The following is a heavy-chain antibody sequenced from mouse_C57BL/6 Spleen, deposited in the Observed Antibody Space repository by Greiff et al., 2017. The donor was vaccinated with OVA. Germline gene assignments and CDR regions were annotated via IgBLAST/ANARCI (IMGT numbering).Heavy chain of an antibody. CDR1: GFSLTSYA. CDR3: ARSYVDY. CDR2: IWTGGGT. V-gene: IGHV2-9-1*01. J-gene: IGHJ2*01. Sequence: VQVVESGPGLVAPSQSLSITCTVSGFSLTSYAISWVRQPPGKGLEWLGVIWTGGGTNYNSALQSRLSISTDNSKSPVFLKMNRLQTDDTARYYCARSYVDYWGQGTTLTVSS.